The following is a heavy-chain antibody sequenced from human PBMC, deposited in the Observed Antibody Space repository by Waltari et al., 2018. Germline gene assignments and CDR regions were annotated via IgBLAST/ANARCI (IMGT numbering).Heavy chain of an antibody. CDR1: GFTFSSYS. D-gene: IGHD3-3*01. CDR3: ARGLEFYDFWSGYYSYYYYYMDV. Sequence: EVQLVESGGGLVKPGGSLRLSCAASGFTFSSYSMNWVRQAPGKGLEWVSSISSSSSYIYYADSVKGRFTISRDNAKNSLYLQMNSLRAEDTAVYYCARGLEFYDFWSGYYSYYYYYMDVWGKGTTVTISS. CDR2: ISSSSSYI. V-gene: IGHV3-21*01. J-gene: IGHJ6*03.